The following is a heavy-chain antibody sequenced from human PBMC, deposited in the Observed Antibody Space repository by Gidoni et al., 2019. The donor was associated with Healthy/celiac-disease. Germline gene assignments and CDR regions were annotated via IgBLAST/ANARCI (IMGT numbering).Heavy chain of an antibody. V-gene: IGHV3-23*01. CDR1: GFTFSSYA. J-gene: IGHJ4*02. CDR2: ISGSGGST. Sequence: EVQLLESGGGLVQPGGSLRLSCAASGFTFSSYAMSWVRQAPGKGLEWVSAISGSGGSTYYADSVKGRFTISRDNSKNTLYLQMNSLRAEDTAVYYCARTDGPYDYIWGSLDYWGQGTLVTVSS. CDR3: ARTDGPYDYIWGSLDY. D-gene: IGHD3-16*01.